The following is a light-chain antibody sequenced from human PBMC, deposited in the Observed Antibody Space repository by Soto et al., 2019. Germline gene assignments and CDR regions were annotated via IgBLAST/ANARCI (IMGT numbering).Light chain of an antibody. J-gene: IGKJ1*01. CDR2: DAS. CDR3: QQYHRYSRT. V-gene: IGKV1-5*01. CDR1: QSINGW. Sequence: DIQMTQSPSTLSASVGDRVTVTCRASQSINGWLAWYQQKPGKAPKLLIYDASSLHSGVPSRFTGSGFGTEITLTISSLQPEDFATYYCQQYHRYSRTFGQGTKVDI.